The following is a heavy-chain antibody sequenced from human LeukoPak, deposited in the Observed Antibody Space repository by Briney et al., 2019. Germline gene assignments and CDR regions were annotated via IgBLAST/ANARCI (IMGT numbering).Heavy chain of an antibody. J-gene: IGHJ3*02. CDR3: AKSITGTTRAFDI. CDR1: GGSISSYY. V-gene: IGHV4-59*01. CDR2: INYRGST. Sequence: PSETLSLTCAVYGGSISSYYWSWIRQPPEKGLEWIGYINYRGSTNYSPSLNSRVTISVDTSKNQFSLRLSSVTAADTAVYYCAKSITGTTRAFDIWGQGTMVTVSS. D-gene: IGHD1-20*01.